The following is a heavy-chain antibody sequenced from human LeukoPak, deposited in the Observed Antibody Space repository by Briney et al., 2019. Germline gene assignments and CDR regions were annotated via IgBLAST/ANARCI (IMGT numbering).Heavy chain of an antibody. CDR1: GYTFTGYF. V-gene: IGHV1-46*01. D-gene: IGHD4-17*01. CDR3: ARETMVTTY. J-gene: IGHJ4*02. CDR2: INPSGGST. Sequence: ASVKVSCKASGYTFTGYFMHWVRQAPGQGLEWMGIINPSGGSTSYAQKFQGRVTMTRDMSTSTVYMELSSLRSEDTAVYYCARETMVTTYWGQGTLVTVSS.